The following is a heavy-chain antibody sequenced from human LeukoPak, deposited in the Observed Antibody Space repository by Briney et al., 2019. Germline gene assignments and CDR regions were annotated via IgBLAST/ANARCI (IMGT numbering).Heavy chain of an antibody. D-gene: IGHD3-3*02. V-gene: IGHV3-11*01. CDR1: GGSFSGYY. J-gene: IGHJ3*02. CDR2: ISSSGSTI. Sequence: LSLTCAVYGGSFSGYYWSWIRQAPGKGLEWVSYISSSGSTIYYADSVKGRFTISRDNAKNSLYLQMNSLRAEDTAVYYCARDRIFGVVHDAFDIWGQGTMVTVSS. CDR3: ARDRIFGVVHDAFDI.